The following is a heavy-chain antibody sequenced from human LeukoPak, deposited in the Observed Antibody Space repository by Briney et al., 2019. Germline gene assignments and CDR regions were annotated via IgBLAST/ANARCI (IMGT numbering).Heavy chain of an antibody. CDR2: ISSSGSTI. Sequence: GGSLRLSCAASGFTFSSYEMNWVRQAPGKGLEWVSYISSSGSTIYYADSVKGRFTISRDNAKNSLYLQMNSPRAEDTAVYYCAREGALYGSGRRYGMDVWGKGTTVTVSS. V-gene: IGHV3-48*03. J-gene: IGHJ6*04. CDR3: AREGALYGSGRRYGMDV. CDR1: GFTFSSYE. D-gene: IGHD3-10*01.